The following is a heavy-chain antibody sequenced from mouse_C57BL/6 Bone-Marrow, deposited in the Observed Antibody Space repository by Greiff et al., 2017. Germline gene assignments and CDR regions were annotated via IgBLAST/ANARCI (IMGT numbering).Heavy chain of an antibody. J-gene: IGHJ4*01. D-gene: IGHD2-4*01. Sequence: DVMLVESGGGLVQPGGSLKLSCAASGFTFSDYGMAWVRQAPRKGPEWVAFISNLAYSIYYADTVTGRFTISRENATNTLYLEMSSLRSEDTAMYYCARHGYYDYDDYYAMDYWGQGTSVTVSS. CDR2: ISNLAYSI. CDR1: GFTFSDYG. V-gene: IGHV5-15*01. CDR3: ARHGYYDYDDYYAMDY.